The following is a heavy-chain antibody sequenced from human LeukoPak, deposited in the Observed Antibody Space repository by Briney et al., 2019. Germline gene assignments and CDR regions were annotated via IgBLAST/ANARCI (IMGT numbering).Heavy chain of an antibody. CDR3: ARHRGAARHVDY. D-gene: IGHD6-6*01. V-gene: IGHV4-59*08. Sequence: SETLSLTCTVSGGSISSYYWSWIRQPPGKGLEWIGHIYYSGSTNYNPSLKSRVTISVDTSKNQFSLKLSSVTAADTAVYYCARHRGAARHVDYWGQGTLVTVSS. CDR1: GGSISSYY. CDR2: IYYSGST. J-gene: IGHJ4*02.